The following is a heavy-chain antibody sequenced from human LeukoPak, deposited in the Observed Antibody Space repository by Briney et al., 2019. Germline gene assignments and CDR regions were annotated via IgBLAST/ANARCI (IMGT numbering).Heavy chain of an antibody. D-gene: IGHD2/OR15-2a*01. CDR2: MNPNSGNT. Sequence: GASVKVSCKASGYPFTSYDINWGRPATGQGLEWMGWMNPNSGNTGYAQKFQGRVTMTRNTSISTAYMELSSLRSEDTAVYYCARGLSAYYYYYMDVWGKGTTVTVSS. CDR1: GYPFTSYD. J-gene: IGHJ6*03. CDR3: ARGLSAYYYYYMDV. V-gene: IGHV1-8*01.